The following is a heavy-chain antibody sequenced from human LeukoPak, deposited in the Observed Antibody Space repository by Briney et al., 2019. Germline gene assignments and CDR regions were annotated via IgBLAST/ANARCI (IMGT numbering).Heavy chain of an antibody. V-gene: IGHV4-34*01. D-gene: IGHD2/OR15-2a*01. CDR1: GGSFSGYY. CDR2: INHSGST. J-gene: IGHJ5*02. CDR3: ARRIGWFDP. Sequence: PSETLSLTCAVYGGSFSGYYWSWIRQPPGKGLEWIGEINHSGSTNYNPSLKSRVTISVDTSKNQFSLKLSSVTAADTAVYYCARRIGWFDPWGQGTLVTVSS.